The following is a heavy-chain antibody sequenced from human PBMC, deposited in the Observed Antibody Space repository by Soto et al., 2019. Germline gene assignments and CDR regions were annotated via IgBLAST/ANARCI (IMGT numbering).Heavy chain of an antibody. Sequence: QVQLVESGGGVVQPGRSLRLSCAASGFSFSNHAMHWVRQAPGKGLEWVAVIWYDGGIKYHGDSVKGRLTISRDNSKNTLSLQMSSLRVEDTAVYYCARGNWKYGYIDYWGQGTLVTVSS. V-gene: IGHV3-33*01. D-gene: IGHD1-7*01. CDR3: ARGNWKYGYIDY. CDR2: IWYDGGIK. J-gene: IGHJ4*02. CDR1: GFSFSNHA.